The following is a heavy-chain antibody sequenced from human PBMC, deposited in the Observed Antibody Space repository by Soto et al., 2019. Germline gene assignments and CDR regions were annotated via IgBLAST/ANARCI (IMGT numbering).Heavy chain of an antibody. D-gene: IGHD4-17*01. J-gene: IGHJ4*02. V-gene: IGHV4-59*08. CDR1: GGSISSYY. CDR2: IYYSGST. CDR3: ARQVRATVVTRLDY. Sequence: PSETLSLTCPVSGGSISSYYWSWIRQPPGKGLEWIGYIYYSGSTNYNPSLKSRVTISVDTSKNQFSLKLSSVTAADTAVYYCARQVRATVVTRLDYWGQGTLVTVSS.